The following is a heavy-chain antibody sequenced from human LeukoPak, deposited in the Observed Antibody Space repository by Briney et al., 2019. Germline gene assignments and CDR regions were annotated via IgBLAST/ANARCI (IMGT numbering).Heavy chain of an antibody. CDR3: AKTYGSGRYYAFDI. CDR1: GLTLSSHG. D-gene: IGHD3-10*01. CDR2: ISHDGSNN. J-gene: IGHJ3*02. V-gene: IGHV3-30*18. Sequence: GRSLRLSCAASGLTLSSHGMHWVRQAPGKGLEWVAVISHDGSNNYYADSVKGRFTISRDNSKNTLYLQMNSLRAEDTAVYYCAKTYGSGRYYAFDIWGQGTMVTVSS.